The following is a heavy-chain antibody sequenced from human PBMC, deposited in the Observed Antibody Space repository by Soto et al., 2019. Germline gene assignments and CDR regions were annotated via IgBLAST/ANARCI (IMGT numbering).Heavy chain of an antibody. CDR1: GLIFSDYA. CDR2: ISGSGGDT. V-gene: IGHV3-23*01. D-gene: IGHD1-26*01. CDR3: AKDRFGIVGPVDY. Sequence: EVQLLESGGNLVQPGGSLRLSCAASGLIFSDYAMSWVRQAPGKGLECVASISGSGGDTFYADSVKGRFTISRDNSKNQLPLHMNSLRVDDTAVYFCAKDRFGIVGPVDYWGQGTLVTVSS. J-gene: IGHJ4*02.